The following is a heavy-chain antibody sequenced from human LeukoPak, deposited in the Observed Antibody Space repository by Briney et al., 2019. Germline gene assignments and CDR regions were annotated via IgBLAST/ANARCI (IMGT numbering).Heavy chain of an antibody. J-gene: IGHJ5*02. CDR3: ARGIPPAPVKITMVRGVIRRSYNWFDP. D-gene: IGHD3-10*01. Sequence: ASVKVSCKASGYTFTSYDINWVRQATGQGLEWMGWMNPNSGNTGYAQKFQGRVTMTRNTSISTAYMELSSLRSEDTAVYYCARGIPPAPVKITMVRGVIRRSYNWFDPWGQGTLVTVSS. V-gene: IGHV1-8*01. CDR1: GYTFTSYD. CDR2: MNPNSGNT.